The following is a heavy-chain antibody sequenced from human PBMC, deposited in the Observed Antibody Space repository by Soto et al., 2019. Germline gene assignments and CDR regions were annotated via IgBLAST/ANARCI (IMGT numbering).Heavy chain of an antibody. V-gene: IGHV1-69*10. CDR2: IIPILGIA. Sequence: ASVKVSCKASGGTFSSYAMSWVRQAPGQGLEWMGGIIPILGIANYAQKFQGRVTITADKSTSTAYMELSSLRSEDTAVYYCASGFWSGYYSDYYYYMDVWGKGTTVTVSS. D-gene: IGHD3-3*01. CDR3: ASGFWSGYYSDYYYYMDV. J-gene: IGHJ6*03. CDR1: GGTFSSYA.